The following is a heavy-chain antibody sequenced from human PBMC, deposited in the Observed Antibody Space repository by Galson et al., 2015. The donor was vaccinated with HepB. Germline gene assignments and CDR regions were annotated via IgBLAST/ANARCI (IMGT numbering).Heavy chain of an antibody. CDR1: GYTFTSYG. Sequence: SGAEVKKPGESLKISCKASGYTFTSYGISWVRQAPGQGLEWMGWISAYNGNTNYAQKLQGRVTMTTDTSTSTAYMELRSLRSDDTAVYYCARVEYSGYVFEFSLVESPPPYAHAFDIWGQGTMVTVSS. J-gene: IGHJ3*02. V-gene: IGHV1-18*04. D-gene: IGHD5-12*01. CDR2: ISAYNGNT. CDR3: ARVEYSGYVFEFSLVESPPPYAHAFDI.